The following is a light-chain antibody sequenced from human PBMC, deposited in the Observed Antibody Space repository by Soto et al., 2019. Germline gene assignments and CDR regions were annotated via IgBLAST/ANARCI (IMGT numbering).Light chain of an antibody. CDR3: SSFTGTTTLDV. CDR2: EVS. CDR1: SSDVGGYNY. V-gene: IGLV2-14*01. Sequence: QSALTQPASVSGSPGQSITISCTGTSSDVGGYNYVSWYQQHPGKVPKLMIYEVSNRPSGVSNRFSGSKSGNTAFLTISGLQPEDEADYYCSSFTGTTTLDVFGTGTKLTVL. J-gene: IGLJ1*01.